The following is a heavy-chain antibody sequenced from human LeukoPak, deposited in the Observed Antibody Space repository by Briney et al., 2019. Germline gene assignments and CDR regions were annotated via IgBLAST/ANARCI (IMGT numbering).Heavy chain of an antibody. Sequence: VKPSETLSLTCTVSGGSISSYYWSWIRQPPGKGLEWIGHTYYSGRTNYNPSLKSRVTISVDTSKNQFSLKLSSVTAADTAVYYCARFYCGGDCLGDYFDYRGQGTLVTVSS. V-gene: IGHV4-59*01. CDR2: TYYSGRT. CDR3: ARFYCGGDCLGDYFDY. D-gene: IGHD2-21*01. J-gene: IGHJ4*02. CDR1: GGSISSYY.